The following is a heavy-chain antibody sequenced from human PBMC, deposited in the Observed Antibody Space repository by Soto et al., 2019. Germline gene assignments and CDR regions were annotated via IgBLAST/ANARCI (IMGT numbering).Heavy chain of an antibody. D-gene: IGHD3-3*01. J-gene: IGHJ6*03. Sequence: ASVKVSCKASGYTFTSYDINWVRQATGQGLEWMGWMNPNSGNTGYAQKFQGRVTMTRNTSISTAYMELSSLRSEDTAVYYCARGVGEFYDFWSGSHYYYMDVWGKGTTVTVSS. CDR2: MNPNSGNT. CDR3: ARGVGEFYDFWSGSHYYYMDV. V-gene: IGHV1-8*01. CDR1: GYTFTSYD.